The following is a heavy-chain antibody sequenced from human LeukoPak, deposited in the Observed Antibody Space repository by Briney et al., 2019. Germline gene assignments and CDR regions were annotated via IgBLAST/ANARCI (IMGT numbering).Heavy chain of an antibody. Sequence: PGGSLGLSGAASGFTFSGYSMNWLGQAPGKGLEWVSFIGSSSSYIYYADSVKGRFTISRDNSKNTLYLQLNGLRTEDTALYYCAKDRLLNCRGDCYIFDYWGQGTLVTVSS. V-gene: IGHV3-21*04. D-gene: IGHD2-21*01. CDR1: GFTFSGYS. CDR3: AKDRLLNCRGDCYIFDY. CDR2: IGSSSSYI. J-gene: IGHJ4*02.